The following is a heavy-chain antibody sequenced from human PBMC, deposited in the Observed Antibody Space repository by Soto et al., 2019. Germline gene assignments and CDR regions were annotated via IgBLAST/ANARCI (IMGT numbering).Heavy chain of an antibody. J-gene: IGHJ6*02. CDR2: INSDGSST. CDR1: GFTFSSYW. Sequence: GSLRLSCAASGFTFSSYWMHWVRQAPGKGLVWVSRINSDGSSTSYADSVKGRFTISRDNAKNTLYLQMNSLRAEDTAVYYCAAARAELPYYYYYGMDVWGQGTTVTVSS. D-gene: IGHD6-6*01. CDR3: AAARAELPYYYYYGMDV. V-gene: IGHV3-74*01.